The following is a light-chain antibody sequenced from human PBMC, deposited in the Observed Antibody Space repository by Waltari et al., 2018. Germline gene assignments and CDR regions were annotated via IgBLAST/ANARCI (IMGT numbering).Light chain of an antibody. J-gene: IGKJ2*01. Sequence: DIVMTQSPDSLAVSLGEGATVNCKSSHTLLYTSTNKNYLAWYQQKPGQPPKLLFYWASTRQSGVPDRFTGSGSETDFTLTISSLQAEDVAVYYCQQYYSTPPTFGQGTKLEI. CDR3: QQYYSTPPT. CDR2: WAS. V-gene: IGKV4-1*01. CDR1: HTLLYTSTNKNY.